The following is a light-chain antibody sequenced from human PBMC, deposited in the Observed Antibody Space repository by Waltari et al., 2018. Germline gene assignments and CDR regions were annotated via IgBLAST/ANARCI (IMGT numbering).Light chain of an antibody. J-gene: IGKJ4*01. V-gene: IGKV3-11*01. CDR2: DGI. CDR1: QSVSSY. Sequence: EIVLTQSPATLSLSPGERATLSCRASQSVSSYLAWYQQKPGQAPRLLIYDGINRATDIPARFSGSGSGTDFTLTISSLEPEDSAVYYCQQRSNWPPLTFGGGTKVEIK. CDR3: QQRSNWPPLT.